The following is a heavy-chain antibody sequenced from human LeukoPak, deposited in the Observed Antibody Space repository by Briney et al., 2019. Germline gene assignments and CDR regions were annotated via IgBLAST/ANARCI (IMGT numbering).Heavy chain of an antibody. J-gene: IGHJ5*02. V-gene: IGHV3-30*04. CDR3: ARAVGSWYSSGWYWFDP. D-gene: IGHD6-19*01. CDR1: GFTFSRYG. CDR2: ISYDGSNK. Sequence: PGGSLRLSCAASGFTFSRYGMHWVRQAPGKGLEWVTAISYDGSNKYYADSVKGRFTISRDNSKNTLYLQMGSLRAEDMAVYYCARAVGSWYSSGWYWFDPWGQGTLVTVSS.